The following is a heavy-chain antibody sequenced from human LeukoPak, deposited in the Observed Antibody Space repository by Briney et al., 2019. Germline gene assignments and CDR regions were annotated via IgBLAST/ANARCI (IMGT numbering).Heavy chain of an antibody. CDR1: GFTFDDYG. V-gene: IGHV3-20*04. D-gene: IGHD5-18*01. Sequence: PGGSLRLSCTASGFTFDDYGMTWVRQAPGKGLEWASGINWNGGSTGYADSVKGRFTISRDNAKNSLYLQMNSLRAEDTALYYCARPFSYGFRYYFDYWGQGTLVTVSS. CDR3: ARPFSYGFRYYFDY. J-gene: IGHJ4*02. CDR2: INWNGGST.